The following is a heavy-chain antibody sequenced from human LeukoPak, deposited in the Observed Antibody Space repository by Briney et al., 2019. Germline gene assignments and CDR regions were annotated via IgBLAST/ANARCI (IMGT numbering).Heavy chain of an antibody. D-gene: IGHD6-19*01. V-gene: IGHV4-34*01. J-gene: IGHJ4*02. Sequence: PSETLSLTCAVYGGPFSGYYWSWIRQPPGKGLEWIGEINHSGSTNYNPSLKSRVTISVDTSKNQFSLKLSSVTAADTAVYYCARGRSSDGHWGQGTLVTVSS. CDR2: INHSGST. CDR1: GGPFSGYY. CDR3: ARGRSSDGH.